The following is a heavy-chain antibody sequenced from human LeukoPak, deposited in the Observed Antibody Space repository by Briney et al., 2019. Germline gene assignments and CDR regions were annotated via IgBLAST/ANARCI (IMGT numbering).Heavy chain of an antibody. CDR2: IYHGVII. Sequence: SETLSLTCAVSGFSITSYYYWGWIRQSPGKGLEWIGSIYHGVIIDYNPSLKSRVTISVDTSKNQLSLKVNSVTAADTAVYFCARDGDRRPSTSVRGIPFDFWGQGTLVAVSS. V-gene: IGHV4-38-2*02. CDR1: GFSITSYYY. CDR3: ARDGDRRPSTSVRGIPFDF. D-gene: IGHD3-10*01. J-gene: IGHJ4*02.